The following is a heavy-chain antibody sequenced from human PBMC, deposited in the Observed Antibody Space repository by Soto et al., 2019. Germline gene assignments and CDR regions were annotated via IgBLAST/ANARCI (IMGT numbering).Heavy chain of an antibody. CDR2: IYYSGST. Sequence: QVQLQESGPGLVKPSQTLSLTCTVSGGSISSGDSYWSWIRQPPGKGLEWIGYIYYSGSTNYNPFLKSRVTISVDTSKNQFSLKLSSVTAADTAVYYCARDRGGYERIDYWGQGTLVTVSS. V-gene: IGHV4-30-4*01. CDR1: GGSISSGDSY. CDR3: ARDRGGYERIDY. D-gene: IGHD5-12*01. J-gene: IGHJ4*02.